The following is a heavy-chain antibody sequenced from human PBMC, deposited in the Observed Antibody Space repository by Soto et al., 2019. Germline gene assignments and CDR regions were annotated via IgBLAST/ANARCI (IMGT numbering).Heavy chain of an antibody. CDR1: GYTFTSYA. CDR2: INAGNGNT. CDR3: ARGGHHIVVVTANPVDY. D-gene: IGHD2-21*02. Sequence: ASVKVSCKASGYTFTSYAMHWVRQAPGQRLEWMGWINAGNGNTKYSQKFQGRVTITRDTSASTAYMELSSLRSEDTAVYYCARGGHHIVVVTANPVDYWGQGTLVTVSS. J-gene: IGHJ4*02. V-gene: IGHV1-3*01.